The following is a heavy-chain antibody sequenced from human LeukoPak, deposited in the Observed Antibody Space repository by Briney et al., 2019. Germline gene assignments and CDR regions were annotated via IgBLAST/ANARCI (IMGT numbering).Heavy chain of an antibody. V-gene: IGHV5-51*01. Sequence: GESLKISCKGSGYSFTTYWIGWVRQMPGKGLEWMGIIYPGDSESRHSPSFQGQVTISADKSISTAYLQWSSLKASDTAMYYCARQKYCSGGSCSDYYGMDVWGQGTTVTVSS. D-gene: IGHD2-15*01. CDR2: IYPGDSES. J-gene: IGHJ6*02. CDR1: GYSFTTYW. CDR3: ARQKYCSGGSCSDYYGMDV.